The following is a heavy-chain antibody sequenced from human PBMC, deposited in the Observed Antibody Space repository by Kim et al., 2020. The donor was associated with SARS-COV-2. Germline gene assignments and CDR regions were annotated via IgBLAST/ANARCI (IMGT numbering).Heavy chain of an antibody. CDR2: IYYSGST. J-gene: IGHJ6*03. D-gene: IGHD3-3*01. CDR1: GGSISSYY. V-gene: IGHV4-59*08. Sequence: SETLSLTFTVSGGSISSYYWSWIRQPPGKGLEWIWYIYYSGSTNYNPSLKSRVTISVDTSKNQFPLQLSSVTAADTAVYYCARHWDNVLRFLEWPWYMDVWGKGTTVTVSS. CDR3: ARHWDNVLRFLEWPWYMDV.